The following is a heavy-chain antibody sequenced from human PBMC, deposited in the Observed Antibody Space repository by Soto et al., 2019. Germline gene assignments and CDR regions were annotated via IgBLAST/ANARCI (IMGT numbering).Heavy chain of an antibody. D-gene: IGHD3-10*02. Sequence: QVQLVESGGGLVKPGGSLRLTCAASGFSISGHYMSWIRQAPGKGLEWVSYSSNSGTFTKYADSVKGRFSISRDNAKNSLYLEINSLRGEDTAIYYCARSGDNYNVLDYWGQGTPVTVSS. V-gene: IGHV3-11*05. CDR2: SSNSGTFT. J-gene: IGHJ4*02. CDR1: GFSISGHY. CDR3: ARSGDNYNVLDY.